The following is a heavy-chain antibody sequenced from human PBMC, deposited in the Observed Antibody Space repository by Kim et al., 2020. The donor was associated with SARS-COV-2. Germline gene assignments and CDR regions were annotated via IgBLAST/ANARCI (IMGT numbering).Heavy chain of an antibody. D-gene: IGHD5-12*01. CDR3: ARGSGYEYRAFDY. V-gene: IGHV1-3*01. J-gene: IGHJ4*02. CDR1: GYTFSSYA. CDR2: INAGNGNT. Sequence: ASVKVSCKASGYTFSSYAIHWVRQAPGQRLEWMGWINAGNGNTEFSQKFQGRVTITRDTSASTVYMELSSLRSEDTAVYYCARGSGYEYRAFDYWGQGTLVTVSS.